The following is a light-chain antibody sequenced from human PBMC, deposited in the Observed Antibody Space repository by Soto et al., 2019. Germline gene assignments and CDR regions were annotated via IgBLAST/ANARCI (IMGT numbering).Light chain of an antibody. J-gene: IGKJ1*01. CDR2: AAS. CDR3: QQYYSYPPT. Sequence: AIRMTQSPSSLSASTGDSVTITCRASQGISSYLAWYQHKPGKAPKLLIYAASTLQSGVPSRFSGSGSGTDFPLTISCLQSEDFATYYCQQYYSYPPTFGQGTKVEIK. V-gene: IGKV1-8*01. CDR1: QGISSY.